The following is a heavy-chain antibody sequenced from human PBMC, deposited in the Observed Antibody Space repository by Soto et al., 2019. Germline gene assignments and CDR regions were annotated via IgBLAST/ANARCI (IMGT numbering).Heavy chain of an antibody. CDR3: ARGLGTNGLDV. Sequence: QVQLLQSGAEVKKPGASVKVSCKASGYRFTTYGITWVRLAPGQGLEWLRGISTYNGNTDYAQNLQDRVTMTTETSTSTGYMEVTSLTSDDTAVYYCARGLGTNGLDVWGQGTTVTVSS. V-gene: IGHV1-18*04. D-gene: IGHD7-27*01. CDR2: ISTYNGNT. CDR1: GYRFTTYG. J-gene: IGHJ6*02.